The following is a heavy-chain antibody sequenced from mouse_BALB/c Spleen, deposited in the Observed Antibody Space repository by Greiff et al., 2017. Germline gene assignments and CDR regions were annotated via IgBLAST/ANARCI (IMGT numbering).Heavy chain of an antibody. CDR2: ISYSGST. D-gene: IGHD4-1*01. Sequence: VQLQQSGPGLVKPSQSLSLTCTVTGYSITSDYAWNWIRQFPGNKLEWMGYISYSGSTSYNPSLKSRISITRDTSKNQFFLQLNSVTTEDTATYYCAKNWGPFDYWGQGTTLTVSS. CDR3: AKNWGPFDY. V-gene: IGHV3-2*02. CDR1: GYSITSDYA. J-gene: IGHJ2*01.